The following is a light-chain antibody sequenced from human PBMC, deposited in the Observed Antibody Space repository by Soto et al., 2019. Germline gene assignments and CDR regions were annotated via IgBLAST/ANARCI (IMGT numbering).Light chain of an antibody. CDR3: QQYNSAPTWT. J-gene: IGKJ1*01. Sequence: DIQMTQSPSSLSASVGDRVTITCRASQGTSNYLGWYQQKPGKVPKLLIYAASTLQSGVPSRFRGSGSGTYFTLTINSLQPEDVATYYCQQYNSAPTWTFGQGTKVEIK. CDR2: AAS. V-gene: IGKV1-27*01. CDR1: QGTSNY.